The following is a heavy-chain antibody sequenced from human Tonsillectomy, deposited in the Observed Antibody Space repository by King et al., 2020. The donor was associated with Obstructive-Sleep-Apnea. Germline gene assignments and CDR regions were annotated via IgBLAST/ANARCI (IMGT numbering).Heavy chain of an antibody. V-gene: IGHV4-39*07. Sequence: QLQESGPGLVKPSETLSLTCTVSGGSTSSRRDFCVWIRQPPGKGLEGIGTISYRGGAYVSPSLNKRGTISIDTSKHQFSLRLSSVTDADTAVYFCARGVLTHIVGATRSWFFDLWGRGTLVTVSS. CDR1: GGSTSSRRDF. D-gene: IGHD1-26*01. CDR3: ARGVLTHIVGATRSWFFDL. CDR2: ISYRGGA. J-gene: IGHJ2*01.